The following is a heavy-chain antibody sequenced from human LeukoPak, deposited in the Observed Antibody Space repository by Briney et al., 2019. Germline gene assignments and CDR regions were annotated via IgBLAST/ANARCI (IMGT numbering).Heavy chain of an antibody. CDR3: ARVRQLARYYYYMDV. CDR2: IYYSGST. CDR1: GGSISSYY. Sequence: PSETLSLTCTVSGGSISSYYWSWIRQPPGKGLEWIGYIYYSGSTNYNPSLKSRVTISVDTSKNQFSLKLSSVTAADTAVYYCARVRQLARYYYYMDVWGKGPTVTVSS. D-gene: IGHD6-6*01. V-gene: IGHV4-59*01. J-gene: IGHJ6*03.